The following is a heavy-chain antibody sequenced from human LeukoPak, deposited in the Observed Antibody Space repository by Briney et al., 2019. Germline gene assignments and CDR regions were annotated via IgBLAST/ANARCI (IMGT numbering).Heavy chain of an antibody. D-gene: IGHD1-1*01. V-gene: IGHV4-39*07. CDR1: GGSISSSPYY. CDR2: SHYSGTT. CDR3: AREGTAGTSLNWFDP. J-gene: IGHJ5*02. Sequence: SETLSLTCTVSGGSISSSPYYWAWIRQPPGKGLEWIGSSHYSGTTFYNPSFKSRVTISVDTSKNQFSLKLSSVTAADMAVYYCAREGTAGTSLNWFDPWGQGTLVTVSS.